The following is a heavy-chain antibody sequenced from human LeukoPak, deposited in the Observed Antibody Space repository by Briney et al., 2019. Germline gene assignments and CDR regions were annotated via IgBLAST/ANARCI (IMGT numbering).Heavy chain of an antibody. V-gene: IGHV4-59*08. D-gene: IGHD3-22*01. J-gene: IGHJ4*02. CDR2: IYYSGST. CDR3: ARHYDSSGYYYEYFDY. CDR1: GGSISSYY. Sequence: SETLSLTCTVSGGSISSYYWSWIRQPPGKGLEWIGYIYYSGSTNYNPSLKSRVTISVDTSKNQFSLKLSSVTAADTAVYYCARHYDSSGYYYEYFDYWGQGTPVTVSS.